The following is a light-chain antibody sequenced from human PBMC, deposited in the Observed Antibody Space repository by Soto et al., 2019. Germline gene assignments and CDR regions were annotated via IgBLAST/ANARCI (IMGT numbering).Light chain of an antibody. V-gene: IGLV2-14*01. J-gene: IGLJ1*01. Sequence: QSVLTQPASVSGSPGQSITISCAGTSSDVGFYNYVSWYQQQHPGNAPKLMLYAVDIRPSGVSIPFSGSYSGNTASLTISGLLTNDQDYYYWISYAHASTYVFGTATKLTVL. CDR1: SSDVGFYNY. CDR2: AVD. CDR3: ISYAHASTYV.